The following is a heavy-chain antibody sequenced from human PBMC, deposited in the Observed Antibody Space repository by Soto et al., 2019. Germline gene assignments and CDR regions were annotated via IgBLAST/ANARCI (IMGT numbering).Heavy chain of an antibody. J-gene: IGHJ6*02. CDR3: ASLPLTIFGVVMVADYYGMDV. D-gene: IGHD3-3*01. CDR2: IIPIFGTA. CDR1: GGTFSSYA. Sequence: SVKVSCKASGGTFSSYAISWVRQAPGQGLEWMGGIIPIFGTANYAQKFQGRVTITADESTSTAYMELSSLRSEDTAVYYCASLPLTIFGVVMVADYYGMDVWGQGTTVTVSS. V-gene: IGHV1-69*13.